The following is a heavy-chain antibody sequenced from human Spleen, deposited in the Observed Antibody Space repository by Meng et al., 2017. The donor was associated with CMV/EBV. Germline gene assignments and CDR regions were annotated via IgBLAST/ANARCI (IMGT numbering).Heavy chain of an antibody. J-gene: IGHJ4*02. Sequence: SETLSLTCTVSGGSISSSSYYWGWIRQPPGKGLEWIGSIYYSGNTHYNPSLKSRVTISIGTSKKQFSLKLNSLTAADTAVYYCARYSSGWYYFDYWGQGTLVTVSS. CDR1: GGSISSSSYY. CDR3: ARYSSGWYYFDY. CDR2: IYYSGNT. D-gene: IGHD6-19*01. V-gene: IGHV4-39*07.